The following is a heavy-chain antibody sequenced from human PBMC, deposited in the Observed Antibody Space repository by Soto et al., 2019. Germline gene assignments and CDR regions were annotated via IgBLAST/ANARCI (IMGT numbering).Heavy chain of an antibody. Sequence: GGSLRLSCAASGFTFNRYWMHWVRQAPGKGLVWVSRIDSDGSNTRYADSVKGRFTISRDTARNTLYLQMNSLSAEDTAVYFCVRDTYTGGWSTWFDPWGQGTLVTVSS. CDR3: VRDTYTGGWSTWFDP. D-gene: IGHD2-8*02. CDR2: IDSDGSNT. V-gene: IGHV3-74*01. CDR1: GFTFNRYW. J-gene: IGHJ5*02.